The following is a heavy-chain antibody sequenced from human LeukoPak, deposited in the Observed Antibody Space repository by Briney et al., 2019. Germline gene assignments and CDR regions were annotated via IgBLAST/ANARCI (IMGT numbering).Heavy chain of an antibody. D-gene: IGHD3-22*01. Sequence: ASVKVSCKASGYTFTGYYMHWVRQAPGQGLEWMGWINPNSGGTNYAQKFQGRVTMTRDTSISTAYMELSRLRSEDTAVYYCARGSYYYDSSGPIDYWGQGTLVTVSS. CDR3: ARGSYYYDSSGPIDY. J-gene: IGHJ4*02. CDR1: GYTFTGYY. CDR2: INPNSGGT. V-gene: IGHV1-2*02.